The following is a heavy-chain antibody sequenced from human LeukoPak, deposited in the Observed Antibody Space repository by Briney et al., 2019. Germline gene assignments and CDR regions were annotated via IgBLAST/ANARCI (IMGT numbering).Heavy chain of an antibody. CDR1: GGSFSGYY. V-gene: IGHV4-34*01. CDR2: INHSGST. D-gene: IGHD3-16*01. CDR3: ARGWGRGVQLTPFDY. Sequence: SETLSLTCAVYGGSFSGYYWSWIRQPPGKGLEWIGEINHSGSTNYNPSLKSRVTISVDTSKNQFSLKLSSVTAADTAVYYCARGWGRGVQLTPFDYWGRGTLVTVSS. J-gene: IGHJ4*02.